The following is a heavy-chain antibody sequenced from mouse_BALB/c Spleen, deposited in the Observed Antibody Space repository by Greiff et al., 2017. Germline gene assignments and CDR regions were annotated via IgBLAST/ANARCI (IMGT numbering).Heavy chain of an antibody. Sequence: EVQLVESGAELVKPGASVKLSCTASGFNIKDTYMHWVKQRPEQGLEWIGRIDPANGNTKYDPKFQGKATITADTPSNTAYLQLSSLTSEDTAVYYCAREVVATEYYFDYWGQGTTLTVSS. CDR1: GFNIKDTY. CDR3: AREVVATEYYFDY. CDR2: IDPANGNT. J-gene: IGHJ2*01. D-gene: IGHD1-1*01. V-gene: IGHV14-3*02.